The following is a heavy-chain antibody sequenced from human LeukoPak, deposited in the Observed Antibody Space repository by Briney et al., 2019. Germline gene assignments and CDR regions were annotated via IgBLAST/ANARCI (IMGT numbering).Heavy chain of an antibody. D-gene: IGHD3-10*01. CDR2: IDPSDSYT. J-gene: IGHJ4*02. V-gene: IGHV5-10-1*01. CDR1: GYSFTSYW. Sequence: GESLKISCKGSGYSFTSYWISWVRQMPGKGLEWMGRIDPSDSYTNYSPSFQGHVTISADKSISTAYLQWSSPKASDTAMYYCARLYYYGSGSYGGPLDYWGQGTLVTVSS. CDR3: ARLYYYGSGSYGGPLDY.